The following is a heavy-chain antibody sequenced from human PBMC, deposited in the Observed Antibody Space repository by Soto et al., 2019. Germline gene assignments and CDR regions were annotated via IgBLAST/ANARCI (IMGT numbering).Heavy chain of an antibody. CDR2: INHSGST. D-gene: IGHD6-19*01. CDR3: ARLRCSSGWYSDYYYGMDV. Sequence: SETLSLTCAVYGGSFSGYYWSWIRQPPGKGLEWIGEINHSGSTNYNPSLKSRVTISVDTSKNQFSLKLSSVTAADTAVYYCARLRCSSGWYSDYYYGMDVWGQGTTVTVS. CDR1: GGSFSGYY. V-gene: IGHV4-34*01. J-gene: IGHJ6*02.